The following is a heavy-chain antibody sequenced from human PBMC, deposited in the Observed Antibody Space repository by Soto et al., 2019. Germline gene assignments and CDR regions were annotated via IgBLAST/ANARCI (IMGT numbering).Heavy chain of an antibody. CDR2: IYHSGST. D-gene: IGHD2-2*01. CDR1: GGSISSSNW. Sequence: SETLSLTCAVSGGSISSSNWWSWVRQPPGKGLEWIGEIYHSGSTNYNPSLKSRVTISVDKSKNQFSLKLSSVTAADTAVYYCARIKYCSSTSCYDGDWFAPWGQGTLVTVSS. J-gene: IGHJ5*02. CDR3: ARIKYCSSTSCYDGDWFAP. V-gene: IGHV4-4*02.